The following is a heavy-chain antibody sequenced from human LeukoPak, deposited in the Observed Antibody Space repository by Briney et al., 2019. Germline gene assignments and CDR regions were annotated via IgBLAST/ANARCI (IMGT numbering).Heavy chain of an antibody. CDR3: ARVNDFWSGHDAFDI. CDR1: GYTFTGYY. J-gene: IGHJ3*02. Sequence: ASVKVSCKASGYTFTGYYMHWVRQAPGQGLEWMGWINPNSGGKNYAQKFQGRVTMTRDTSISTAYMELSRLRSDDTAVYYCARVNDFWSGHDAFDIWGQGTMVTVSS. CDR2: INPNSGGK. D-gene: IGHD3-3*01. V-gene: IGHV1-2*02.